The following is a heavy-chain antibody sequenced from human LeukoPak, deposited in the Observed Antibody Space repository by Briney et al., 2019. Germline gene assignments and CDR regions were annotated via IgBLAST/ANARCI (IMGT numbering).Heavy chain of an antibody. CDR1: GFTFGEYA. Sequence: GGSLRLSCTASGFTFGEYAMSWVRQARGKGLEGVGFIRRKAYGGKREYAESVKGKFTISRDDSKSISYLKMNSLKTEATAVYYCTRENYFGSGSPFDYWGRETLVTVSS. CDR3: TRENYFGSGSPFDY. J-gene: IGHJ4*02. V-gene: IGHV3-49*04. CDR2: IRRKAYGGKR. D-gene: IGHD3-10*01.